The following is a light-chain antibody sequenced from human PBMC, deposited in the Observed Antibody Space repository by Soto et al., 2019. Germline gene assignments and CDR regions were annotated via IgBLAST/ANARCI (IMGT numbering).Light chain of an antibody. CDR3: CSYAGNCV. J-gene: IGLJ3*02. Sequence: QSALTQPRSVSGSPGQSVTISCTGTSSDVGGYNYVSWYQQHPGKAPKLMIYDVSNRPSGVPYRFSGSKSGNTASLTISGLQDEDEADYYCCSYAGNCVFGGGTQLTVL. CDR1: SSDVGGYNY. CDR2: DVS. V-gene: IGLV2-11*01.